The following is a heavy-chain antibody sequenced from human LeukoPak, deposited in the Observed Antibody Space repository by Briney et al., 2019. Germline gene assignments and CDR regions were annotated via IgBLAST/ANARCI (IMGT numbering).Heavy chain of an antibody. CDR2: ISSSSSYI. D-gene: IGHD1-20*01. J-gene: IGHJ4*02. CDR3: ARDAPYNWNDEGAYYFDY. Sequence: GGSLRLSCAASGFTFSSYSMSWVRQAPGKGLEWVSSISSSSSYIYYADSVKGRFTISGDNAKNSLYLQMNSLRAEDTAVYYCARDAPYNWNDEGAYYFDYWGQGTLVTVSS. CDR1: GFTFSSYS. V-gene: IGHV3-21*01.